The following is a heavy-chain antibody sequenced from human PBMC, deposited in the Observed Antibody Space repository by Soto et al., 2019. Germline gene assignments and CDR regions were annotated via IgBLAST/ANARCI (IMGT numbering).Heavy chain of an antibody. CDR2: IYPGDSDI. D-gene: IGHD6-13*01. J-gene: IGHJ4*03. CDR1: GYDFNNYW. CDR3: ARFRAPRRQLISMSFHL. Sequence: GESLKISCKASGYDFNNYWLAWVRPTPGRGLEWMGMIYPGDSDIRYNPSFRGRVTISADKSITSAFVQWGSLKASDSAIYYCARFRAPRRQLISMSFHLWGLGTLVTVSS. V-gene: IGHV5-51*01.